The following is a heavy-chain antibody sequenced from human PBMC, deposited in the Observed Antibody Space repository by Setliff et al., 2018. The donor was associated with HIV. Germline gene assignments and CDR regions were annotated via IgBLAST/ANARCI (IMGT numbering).Heavy chain of an antibody. CDR3: VREGAGSGSYYLDF. D-gene: IGHD3-10*01. Sequence: PSETLSLTCAVSGDSMSSGDYSWNWIRQLPGKGLEWIGYIYPSGRTYYNPSLKNRVTMSIDRSKKQFSLNLSFVTAADTALYFFVREGAGSGSYYLDFWGQGILVTVSS. V-gene: IGHV4-30-2*06. CDR1: GDSMSSGDYS. J-gene: IGHJ4*02. CDR2: IYPSGRT.